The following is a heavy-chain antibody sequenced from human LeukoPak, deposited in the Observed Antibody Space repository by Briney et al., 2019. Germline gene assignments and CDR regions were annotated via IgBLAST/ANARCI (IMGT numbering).Heavy chain of an antibody. D-gene: IGHD3-10*01. CDR3: ARERYGSTSGAFDT. CDR2: IIPIFGTA. J-gene: IGHJ3*02. Sequence: SVKVSCKASGGTFSSYAISWVRQAPGQGLEWMGGIIPIFGTANYAQKFQGRVTITADESTSTAYMELSSLRSEDTAVYYCARERYGSTSGAFDTWGQGTMVTVSS. CDR1: GGTFSSYA. V-gene: IGHV1-69*13.